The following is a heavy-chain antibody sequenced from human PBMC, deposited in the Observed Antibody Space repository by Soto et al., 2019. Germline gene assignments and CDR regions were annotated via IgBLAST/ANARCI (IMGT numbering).Heavy chain of an antibody. Sequence: SETLSLTCTVSGGSISSYYWSWIRQPPGKGLEWIGYIYYSGSTNYNPSLKSRVTISVDTSKNQFSLKLSSVTAADTAVYYCARDLFFGGEYNWNLDAFDIWGQGTMVTVSS. J-gene: IGHJ3*02. CDR2: IYYSGST. V-gene: IGHV4-59*01. D-gene: IGHD1-20*01. CDR1: GGSISSYY. CDR3: ARDLFFGGEYNWNLDAFDI.